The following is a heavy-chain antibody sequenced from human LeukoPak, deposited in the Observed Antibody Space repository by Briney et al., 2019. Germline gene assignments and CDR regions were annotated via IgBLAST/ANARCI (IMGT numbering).Heavy chain of an antibody. CDR2: INHSGST. CDR3: ARGRGGSYYSVVWGYYFDY. D-gene: IGHD1-26*01. J-gene: IGHJ4*02. V-gene: IGHV4-34*01. Sequence: SETLSLTCTVSGGSISSYYWSWIRQPPGKGLEWIGEINHSGSTNYNPSLKSRVTISVDTSKNQFSLKLSSVTAADTAVYYCARGRGGSYYSVVWGYYFDYWGQGTLVTVSS. CDR1: GGSISSYY.